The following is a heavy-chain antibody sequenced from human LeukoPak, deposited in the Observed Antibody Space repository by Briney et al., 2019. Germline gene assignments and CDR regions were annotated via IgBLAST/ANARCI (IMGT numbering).Heavy chain of an antibody. Sequence: GRSLRLSCAASAFTFSSYAMHWVRQAPGKGLEWVAVISYDGSNKYYADSVKGRFTISRDNSKNTLYLQMNSLRAEDTAVYYCARDRLGRGVGATLDYWGQGTLVTVSS. J-gene: IGHJ4*02. CDR3: ARDRLGRGVGATLDY. CDR1: AFTFSSYA. CDR2: ISYDGSNK. D-gene: IGHD1-26*01. V-gene: IGHV3-30*01.